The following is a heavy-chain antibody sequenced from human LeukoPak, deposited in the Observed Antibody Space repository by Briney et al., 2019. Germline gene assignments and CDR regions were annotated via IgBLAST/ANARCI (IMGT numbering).Heavy chain of an antibody. V-gene: IGHV3-30*18. Sequence: GRSLRLSCAASGFTFSSYGMHGVRQAPGKGLEWVAVISYDGSNKYYADSVEGRFTISRDNSKNTLYLQMNSLRAEDTAVYYCAKRHTAMVLWGQGTLVTVSS. CDR2: ISYDGSNK. J-gene: IGHJ4*02. CDR3: AKRHTAMVL. D-gene: IGHD5-18*01. CDR1: GFTFSSYG.